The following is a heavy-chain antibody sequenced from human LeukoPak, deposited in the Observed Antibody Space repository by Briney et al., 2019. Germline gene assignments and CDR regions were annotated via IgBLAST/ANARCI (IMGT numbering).Heavy chain of an antibody. D-gene: IGHD3-10*01. CDR1: GVSISSGGYY. Sequence: PSETLSLTCTVSGVSISSGGYYWSWIRQHPGKGLEWIGYIYYSGSTYYNPSLKSRVTISVDTSKNQFSLKLSSVTAADTAVYYCARVLGVNHYYGSGPPDKWGQGTLVTVSS. J-gene: IGHJ4*02. CDR3: ARVLGVNHYYGSGPPDK. V-gene: IGHV4-31*03. CDR2: IYYSGST.